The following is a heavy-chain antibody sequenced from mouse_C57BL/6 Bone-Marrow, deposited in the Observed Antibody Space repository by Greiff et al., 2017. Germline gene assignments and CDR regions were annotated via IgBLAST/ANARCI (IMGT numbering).Heavy chain of an antibody. CDR2: ISGGGGNT. V-gene: IGHV5-9*01. D-gene: IGHD2-3*01. CDR1: GFTFSSYT. Sequence: EVNVVESGGGLVKPGGSLKLSCAASGFTFSSYTMSWVRQTPEKRLEWVATISGGGGNTYYPDSVKGRFTISRDNAKNTLYLQMSSLRSEDTALYYCARQGGYSSMDYWGQGTSVTVSS. J-gene: IGHJ4*01. CDR3: ARQGGYSSMDY.